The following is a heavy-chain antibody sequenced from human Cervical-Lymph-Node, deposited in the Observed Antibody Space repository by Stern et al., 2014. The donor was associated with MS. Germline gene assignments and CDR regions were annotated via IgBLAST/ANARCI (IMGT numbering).Heavy chain of an antibody. J-gene: IGHJ4*02. Sequence: EVHLAESGGDFVHSGGPLRLSSPASVFTFRTHCMHCVRQLPGKGLVWVAGISSDGNSVTYAGSVKGRFTISRDNARNTLYLQMNSLRAEDTAIYYCARWMVWGQGTVVTVSS. CDR1: VFTFRTHC. D-gene: IGHD2-2*03. CDR3: ARWMV. CDR2: ISSDGNSV. V-gene: IGHV3-74*01.